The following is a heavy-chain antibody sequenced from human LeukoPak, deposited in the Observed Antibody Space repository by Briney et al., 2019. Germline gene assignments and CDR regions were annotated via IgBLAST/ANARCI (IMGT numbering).Heavy chain of an antibody. V-gene: IGHV3-9*03. Sequence: GGSLRLSCAASGFTFDDYAMHWVRQAPGKGLEWVSGISWNSGSIGYADSVKGRFTISRDNAKNSLYLQMNSLRAEDMALYYCAKGYSSGWYMGLFDYWGQGTLVTVSS. CDR3: AKGYSSGWYMGLFDY. J-gene: IGHJ4*02. CDR2: ISWNSGSI. CDR1: GFTFDDYA. D-gene: IGHD6-19*01.